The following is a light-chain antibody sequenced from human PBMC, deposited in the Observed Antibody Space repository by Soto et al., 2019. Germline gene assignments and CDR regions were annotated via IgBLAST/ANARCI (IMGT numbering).Light chain of an antibody. Sequence: DIQMTQSPSSLSASVGVRVTITCRASQGIRNDLAWYQQKPGKAPKRLIYDATSLQSGVPSRFSGSGSGTEFTLTISSLQPEDFATYYCLQHNNYPPITFGQGTRLEIK. CDR3: LQHNNYPPIT. CDR1: QGIRND. J-gene: IGKJ5*01. CDR2: DAT. V-gene: IGKV1-17*01.